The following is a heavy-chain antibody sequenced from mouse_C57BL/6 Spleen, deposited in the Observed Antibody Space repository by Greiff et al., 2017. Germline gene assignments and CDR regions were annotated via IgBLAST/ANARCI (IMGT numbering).Heavy chain of an antibody. CDR1: GYAFSSYW. CDR2: IYPGDGDT. Sequence: VQLQQSGAELVKPGASVKISCKASGYAFSSYWMNWVQQRPGKGLEWIGSIYPGDGDTNYNGKFKGKATLTADKSSNTAYLKLSSLTTEDSAVYYCARGGYYGNYGYFDYWGQGTTLTVSS. V-gene: IGHV1-80*01. CDR3: ARGGYYGNYGYFDY. J-gene: IGHJ2*01. D-gene: IGHD2-1*01.